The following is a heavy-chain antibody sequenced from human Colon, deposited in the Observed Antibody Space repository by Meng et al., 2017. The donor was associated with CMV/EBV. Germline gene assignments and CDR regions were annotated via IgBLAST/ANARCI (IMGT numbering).Heavy chain of an antibody. J-gene: IGHJ5*02. D-gene: IGHD2-15*01. CDR1: GYSITTGYY. Sequence: SETLSLTCTVSGYSITTGYYWGWVRQSPGKGLEWIGNVYHSGSTYYTPSLESRVTISVDTSQNQFSLNLGSVTAADTAVYYCVRDYCSGGNCHWFDPWGQGTQVTVSS. CDR2: VYHSGST. V-gene: IGHV4-38-2*02. CDR3: VRDYCSGGNCHWFDP.